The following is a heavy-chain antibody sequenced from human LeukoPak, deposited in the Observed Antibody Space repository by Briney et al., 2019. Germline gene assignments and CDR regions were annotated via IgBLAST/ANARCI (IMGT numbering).Heavy chain of an antibody. CDR1: GGSFSGYY. Sequence: SETLSLTCAVYGGSFSGYYWSWIRQPPGKGLEWIGEINHSGSTNYNPSLKSRVTISVDTSKNQFSLKLSSVTAADTAVYYCARGFNSGSSWSKSFDYWGQGTLVTVSS. CDR3: ARGFNSGSSWSKSFDY. J-gene: IGHJ4*02. CDR2: INHSGST. D-gene: IGHD6-13*01. V-gene: IGHV4-34*01.